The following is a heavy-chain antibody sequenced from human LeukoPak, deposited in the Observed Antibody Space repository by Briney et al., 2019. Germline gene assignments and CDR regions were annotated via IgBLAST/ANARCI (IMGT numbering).Heavy chain of an antibody. Sequence: SETLSLXCTVSGGSISSSSYYWGWSRQPPGKGLEWIGSIYYSGSTYYNPSLKSRVTISVDTSKNQFSLKLSSVTAADTAVYYCASKSINCSGGSCYSDYWGQGTLVTVSS. D-gene: IGHD2-15*01. J-gene: IGHJ4*02. CDR3: ASKSINCSGGSCYSDY. CDR2: IYYSGST. V-gene: IGHV4-39*01. CDR1: GGSISSSSYY.